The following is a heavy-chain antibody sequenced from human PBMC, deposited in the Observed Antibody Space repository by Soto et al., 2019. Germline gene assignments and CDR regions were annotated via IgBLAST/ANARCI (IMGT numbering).Heavy chain of an antibody. CDR1: GGSISSGGYY. Sequence: SETLSLSCTVSGGSISSGGYYWSWIRQHPGKGLEWIGYIYYSGSTYYNPSLKSRVTISVDTSKNQFPLKLSSVTAADTAVYYCARSFSLNNSYYGEVVWFDPWGQGTLVTVSS. CDR3: ARSFSLNNSYYGEVVWFDP. J-gene: IGHJ5*02. V-gene: IGHV4-31*03. CDR2: IYYSGST. D-gene: IGHD4-17*01.